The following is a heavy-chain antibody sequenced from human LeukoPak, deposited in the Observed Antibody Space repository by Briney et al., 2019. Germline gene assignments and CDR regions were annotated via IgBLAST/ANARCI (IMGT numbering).Heavy chain of an antibody. Sequence: SETLSLTCTVSGGSISNYYWSWIRQPPGKGLEWIGYIYYSGSTYYNPSLRSRVTISVDTSKNQFSLKLSSVTAADTAVYYCARARNYYANSGHYFDYWGQGTLVTVSS. J-gene: IGHJ4*02. CDR2: IYYSGST. CDR1: GGSISNYY. V-gene: IGHV4-59*08. D-gene: IGHD3-22*01. CDR3: ARARNYYANSGHYFDY.